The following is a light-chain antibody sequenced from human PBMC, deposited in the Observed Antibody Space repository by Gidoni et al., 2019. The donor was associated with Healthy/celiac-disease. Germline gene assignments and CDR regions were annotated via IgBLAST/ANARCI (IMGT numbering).Light chain of an antibody. V-gene: IGKV4-1*01. CDR1: QSVFYSSNNKNY. J-gene: IGKJ1*01. CDR2: WSS. CDR3: QQYYSTPPVT. Sequence: IMLTQTPDSLAVSLGERATINCKSSQSVFYSSNNKNYLAWYQPKPGQPPKLLIYWSSTRESGVPVRFSGSGSGTDFTLTISILQAEDVAVYYCQQYYSTPPVTFGQGTKVEIK.